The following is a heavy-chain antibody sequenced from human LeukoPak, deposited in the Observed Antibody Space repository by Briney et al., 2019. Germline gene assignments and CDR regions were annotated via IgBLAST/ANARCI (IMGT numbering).Heavy chain of an antibody. CDR2: IRYDGSNK. CDR1: GFTFSSYG. J-gene: IGHJ4*02. Sequence: GGSLRLSCAASGFTFSSYGMHWVRQAPGKGLEWVAFIRYDGSNKYYADSVKGRFTISRDNSKNTLYLQMNSLRAEDTAVYYCAKVPNSSGWYVGIDYWGQGTLVTVSS. CDR3: AKVPNSSGWYVGIDY. D-gene: IGHD6-19*01. V-gene: IGHV3-30*02.